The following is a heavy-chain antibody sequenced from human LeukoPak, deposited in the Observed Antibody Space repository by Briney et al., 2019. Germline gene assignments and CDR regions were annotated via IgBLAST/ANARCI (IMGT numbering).Heavy chain of an antibody. CDR2: ISYDGSNK. D-gene: IGHD3-3*01. CDR3: ARSAPTYYDLMDV. Sequence: GGSLGLSCAASGFTFSIHWMTWVRQAPGKGLEWVAVISYDGSNKYYADSVKGRFTMFRDNSKDTLYLQMNSLRVEDTAVYYCARSAPTYYDLMDVWGQGTTVTVSS. J-gene: IGHJ6*02. V-gene: IGHV3-30*14. CDR1: GFTFSIHW.